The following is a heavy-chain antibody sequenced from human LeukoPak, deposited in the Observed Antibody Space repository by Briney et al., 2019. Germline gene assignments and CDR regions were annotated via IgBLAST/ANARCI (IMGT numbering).Heavy chain of an antibody. CDR1: GFTFSSYS. J-gene: IGHJ5*02. CDR2: ISSSSSYI. V-gene: IGHV3-21*01. CDR3: ARGQFIAADLSHH. Sequence: GGSLRLSCAASGFTFSSYSMNWVRQAPGKGLEWVSSISSSSSYIYYADSVKGRFTISRDNAKNSLYLQMKSLRAEDTAVYYCARGQFIAADLSHHWDQGTLVTVSS. D-gene: IGHD5-12*01.